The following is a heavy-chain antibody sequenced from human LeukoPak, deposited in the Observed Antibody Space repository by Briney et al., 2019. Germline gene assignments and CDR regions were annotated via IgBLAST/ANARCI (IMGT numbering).Heavy chain of an antibody. J-gene: IGHJ4*02. Sequence: ASVKVSCKASGYTFTGYYMHWVRQAPGQGLEWMGWINLNSGGTNYAQKFQGRVTMTRDTSISTAYMELSRLRSDVTALYFCARVGGVGYCSGGSCYVIDYWGQGTLVTVSS. CDR2: INLNSGGT. CDR3: ARVGGVGYCSGGSCYVIDY. CDR1: GYTFTGYY. D-gene: IGHD2-15*01. V-gene: IGHV1-2*02.